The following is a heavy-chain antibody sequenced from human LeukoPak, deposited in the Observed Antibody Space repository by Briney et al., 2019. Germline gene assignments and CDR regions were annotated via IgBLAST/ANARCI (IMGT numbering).Heavy chain of an antibody. CDR2: INRDGSAK. D-gene: IGHD6-13*01. CDR3: ATAPAAADSF. V-gene: IGHV3-7*01. J-gene: IGHJ4*02. CDR1: GFTFTDHW. Sequence: GGSLRLSCAASGFTFTDHWVTWVRQAPGKGLEWVANINRDGSAKTYVDSVKGRFIISRDNAKNSVYLRMSSLRAEDTAVYYCATAPAAADSFWGQGTLVAVSS.